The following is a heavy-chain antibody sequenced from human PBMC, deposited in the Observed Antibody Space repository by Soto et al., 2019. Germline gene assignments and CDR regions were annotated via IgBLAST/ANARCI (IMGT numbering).Heavy chain of an antibody. V-gene: IGHV1-46*01. Sequence: ASVKVSCKASGYTFTSYYMHWVRQAPGQGLEWMGIINPSGGSTSYAQKFQGRVTMTRDTSTSTVYMELSSLRSEDTAVYYCARPLSAVPHTIFGVVISDAFDIWDQGTMVTVS. J-gene: IGHJ3*02. CDR3: ARPLSAVPHTIFGVVISDAFDI. CDR2: INPSGGST. CDR1: GYTFTSYY. D-gene: IGHD3-3*01.